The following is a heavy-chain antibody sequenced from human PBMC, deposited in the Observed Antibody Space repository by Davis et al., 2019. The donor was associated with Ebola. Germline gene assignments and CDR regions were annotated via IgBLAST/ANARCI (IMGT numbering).Heavy chain of an antibody. J-gene: IGHJ4*02. CDR2: IYPGDSET. V-gene: IGHV5-51*01. CDR1: GSSFTSYW. CDR3: AAADTAMARFDY. Sequence: GESLKISCKGSGSSFTSYWIAWVRQMPGKGLECMGIIYPGDSETRYSPSFQGQVTISVDKSINTAYLQWSSLKASDTAMYYCAAADTAMARFDYWGQGTLVTVSS. D-gene: IGHD5-18*01.